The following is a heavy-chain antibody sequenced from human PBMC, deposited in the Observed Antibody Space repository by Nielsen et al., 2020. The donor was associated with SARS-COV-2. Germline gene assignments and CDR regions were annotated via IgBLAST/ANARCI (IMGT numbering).Heavy chain of an antibody. Sequence: GESLKISCSASGFTLSSTRMDWVRQAPGQGLVWVSRINPSGSGTAYADSVKGRFAVSRDNAENTVVLQIHSLRVEDTAVYYCAGGADFWSGTQKYYMDVWGKGTTVTVSS. D-gene: IGHD3-3*01. V-gene: IGHV3-74*01. CDR2: INPSGSGT. J-gene: IGHJ6*03. CDR1: GFTLSSTR. CDR3: AGGADFWSGTQKYYMDV.